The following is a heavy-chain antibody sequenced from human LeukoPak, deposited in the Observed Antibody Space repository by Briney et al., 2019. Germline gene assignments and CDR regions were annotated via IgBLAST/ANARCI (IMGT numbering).Heavy chain of an antibody. Sequence: GGSLRLSCAASGFTFSTFAMIWVRQPPGEGLEWVSSIFPSGGEIHYADSVRGRFTISRDNSKSTLSLQMNSLRAEDTAIYYCATYRQVLLPFESWGQGTQVTVSS. J-gene: IGHJ4*02. CDR1: GFTFSTFA. D-gene: IGHD2-8*02. CDR2: IFPSGGEI. V-gene: IGHV3-23*01. CDR3: ATYRQVLLPFES.